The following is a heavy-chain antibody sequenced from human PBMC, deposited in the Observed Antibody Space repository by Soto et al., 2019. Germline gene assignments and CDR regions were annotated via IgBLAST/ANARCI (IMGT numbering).Heavy chain of an antibody. D-gene: IGHD6-25*01. CDR1: GFTFSSYA. V-gene: IGHV3-23*01. Sequence: GGSLRLSCAASGFTFSSYAMSWVRQAPGKGLEWVSAISGSGGSTYYADSVKGRFTISRDNSKNTLYLQMNSLRAEDTAVYYCAKWSLSAAERHYYYGMDVWGQGTTVTVSS. CDR3: AKWSLSAAERHYYYGMDV. J-gene: IGHJ6*02. CDR2: ISGSGGST.